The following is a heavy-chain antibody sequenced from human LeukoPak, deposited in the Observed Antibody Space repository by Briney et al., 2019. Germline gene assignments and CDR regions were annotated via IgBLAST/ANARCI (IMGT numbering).Heavy chain of an antibody. CDR2: ITNTGKTI. D-gene: IGHD2-21*02. Sequence: PGGSLRLSCAASGFSFSSYTMDWVRQAPGKGLEWGSYITNTGKTIFYADSVKGRFTISRDNAKNSLFLQMDSLRVEDTAVYYCARQAACSGDCYYRHFDYWGQGALVAVSS. CDR1: GFSFSSYT. V-gene: IGHV3-48*01. CDR3: ARQAACSGDCYYRHFDY. J-gene: IGHJ4*02.